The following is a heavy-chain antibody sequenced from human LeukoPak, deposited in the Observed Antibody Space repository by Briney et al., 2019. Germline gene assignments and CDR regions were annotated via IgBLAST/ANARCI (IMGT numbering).Heavy chain of an antibody. V-gene: IGHV4-39*07. CDR3: ARVSNKSYGYAFDY. Sequence: PSETLSLTCTVSGGSISSSSYYWGWIRQPPGKGLEWIGSIYYSGSTYYNPSLKSRVTISVDTSKNQFSLKLSSVTAADTAVYYCARVSNKSYGYAFDYWGQGTLVTVSS. CDR1: GGSISSSSYY. D-gene: IGHD5-18*01. CDR2: IYYSGST. J-gene: IGHJ4*02.